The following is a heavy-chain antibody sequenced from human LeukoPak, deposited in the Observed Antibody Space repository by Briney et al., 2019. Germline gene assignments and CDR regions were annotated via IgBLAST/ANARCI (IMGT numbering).Heavy chain of an antibody. D-gene: IGHD3-9*01. CDR2: IYYSGST. Sequence: SETLSLTCTVSGGSISSSSYYWGWIRQPPGKGLEWIGSIYYSGSTYYNPSLKSRVTISVDTSKNQFSLKLSSVTAADTAVYYCARAGWARSINDICDYWGQGTLVTVSS. CDR3: ARAGWARSINDICDY. J-gene: IGHJ4*02. V-gene: IGHV4-39*07. CDR1: GGSISSSSYY.